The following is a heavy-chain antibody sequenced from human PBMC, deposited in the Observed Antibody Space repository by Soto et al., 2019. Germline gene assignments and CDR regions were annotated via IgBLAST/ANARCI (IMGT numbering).Heavy chain of an antibody. CDR2: ISAYNGNT. V-gene: IGHV1-18*01. J-gene: IGHJ3*02. CDR1: GYTFTSYG. CDR3: AKPPRSSGWHPSLSGFDI. Sequence: ASVKVSCKASGYTFTSYGISWVRQAPGQGLEWMGWISAYNGNTNYAQKLQGRVTMTTDTSTSTAYMELRSLRSDDTAVYYCAKPPRSSGWHPSLSGFDIWGQGTMVTVSS. D-gene: IGHD6-19*01.